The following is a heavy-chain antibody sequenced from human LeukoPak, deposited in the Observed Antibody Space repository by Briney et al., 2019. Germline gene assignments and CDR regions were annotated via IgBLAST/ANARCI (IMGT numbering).Heavy chain of an antibody. CDR1: GFTFSSYA. J-gene: IGHJ5*02. V-gene: IGHV4-34*01. CDR2: ISHSGST. D-gene: IGHD1-26*01. CDR3: ARGLSWSRGSYP. Sequence: GSLRLSCAASGFTFSSYAMSWVRQPPGKGLEWIGEISHSGSTNYNPSLKSRVTISVDTSKNQFSLKLSSVTAADTAVYYCARGLSWSRGSYPWGQGTLVTVSS.